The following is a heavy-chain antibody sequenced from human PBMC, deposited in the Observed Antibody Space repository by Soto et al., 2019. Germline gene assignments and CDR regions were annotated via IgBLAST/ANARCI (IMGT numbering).Heavy chain of an antibody. CDR3: ARDGVTMVRGVIPPPIDY. Sequence: EVQLVESGGGLVQPGGSPRLSCAASGFTFSSYSMNWVRQAPGKGLEWVSYISSSSSTIYYADSVKGRFTISRDNAKNSLYLQMNSLRAEDTAVYYCARDGVTMVRGVIPPPIDYWGQGTLVTVSS. CDR2: ISSSSSTI. V-gene: IGHV3-48*01. D-gene: IGHD3-10*01. CDR1: GFTFSSYS. J-gene: IGHJ4*02.